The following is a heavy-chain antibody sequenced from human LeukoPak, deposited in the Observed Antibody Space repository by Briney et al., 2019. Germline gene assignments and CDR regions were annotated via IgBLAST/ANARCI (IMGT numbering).Heavy chain of an antibody. CDR3: ARGSINLLLRYSSGWWPFDY. V-gene: IGHV4-39*07. J-gene: IGHJ4*02. CDR1: GGSISSSSYY. CDR2: IYYSGST. D-gene: IGHD6-19*01. Sequence: PSETLSLTCTVSGGSISSSSYYWGWISQPPGKGLEWIGSIYYSGSTYYNPSLKSRVTISVDTSKNQFSLKLSSVTAADTAVYYCARGSINLLLRYSSGWWPFDYWGQGTLVTVSS.